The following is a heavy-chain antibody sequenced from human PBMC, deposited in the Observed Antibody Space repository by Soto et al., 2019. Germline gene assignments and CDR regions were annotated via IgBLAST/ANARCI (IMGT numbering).Heavy chain of an antibody. V-gene: IGHV2-5*02. Sequence: QITLKESGPTLVKPTQTLTLTCTFSGFSLSTSGVGVGWIRQPPGQALEWLALIYWDDDKRYSPSLKSRLTISKDTSKNQVVLTMTNMDPVDTATYYCAHKYFQQDRDLGFDYWGQGTLVTVSS. CDR1: GFSLSTSGVG. CDR2: IYWDDDK. CDR3: AHKYFQQDRDLGFDY. D-gene: IGHD3-9*01. J-gene: IGHJ4*02.